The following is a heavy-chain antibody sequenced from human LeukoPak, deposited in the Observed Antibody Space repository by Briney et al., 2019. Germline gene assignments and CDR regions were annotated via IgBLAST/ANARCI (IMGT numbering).Heavy chain of an antibody. CDR1: GGSISSGSYY. CDR3: ARDNPHYYDSSGYDAFDI. J-gene: IGHJ3*02. Sequence: SETLSLTCTVSGGSISSGSYYWSWIRQPAGKGLEWIGRIYTSGSTNYNPSLKSRVTISVDTSKNQFSLKRSSVTAADTAVYYCARDNPHYYDSSGYDAFDIWGQGTMVTVSS. D-gene: IGHD3-22*01. CDR2: IYTSGST. V-gene: IGHV4-61*02.